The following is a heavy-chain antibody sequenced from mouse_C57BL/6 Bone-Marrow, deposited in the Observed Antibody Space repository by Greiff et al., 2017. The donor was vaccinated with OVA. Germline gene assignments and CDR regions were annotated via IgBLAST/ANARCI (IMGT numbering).Heavy chain of an antibody. CDR1: GYTFTSYG. J-gene: IGHJ2*01. CDR3: ARCPITTGDY. V-gene: IGHV1-81*01. Sequence: VKLQQSGAELARPGASVKLSCKASGYTFTSYGISWVKQRPGQGLEWIGEIYPRSGNTYYNEKFKGKATLTADKSSSTAYMELRSLTSEDSAVYFCARCPITTGDYWGQGTTLTVSS. CDR2: IYPRSGNT. D-gene: IGHD1-1*01.